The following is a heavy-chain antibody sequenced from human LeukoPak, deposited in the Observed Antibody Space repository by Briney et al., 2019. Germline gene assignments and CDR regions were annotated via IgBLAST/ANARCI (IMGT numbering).Heavy chain of an antibody. D-gene: IGHD2-15*01. Sequence: GGSLRLSCAASGFTFSSYSMNWVRQAPGKGLEWVSSISSSSSYIYYADSVKGRFTISRDNAKNSLYLQMNSLRAEDTAVYYCARGSVPRDIVVVVAATQFWYFDLWGRGTLVTVSS. CDR2: ISSSSSYI. V-gene: IGHV3-21*01. J-gene: IGHJ2*01. CDR1: GFTFSSYS. CDR3: ARGSVPRDIVVVVAATQFWYFDL.